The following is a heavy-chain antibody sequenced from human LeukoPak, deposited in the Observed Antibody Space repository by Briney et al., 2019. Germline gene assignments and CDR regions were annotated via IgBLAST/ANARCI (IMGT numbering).Heavy chain of an antibody. V-gene: IGHV1-46*01. CDR3: ARDLQMNYYDSSGYCYHDAFDI. CDR2: INPSGGST. D-gene: IGHD3-22*01. CDR1: GYTFTSYY. J-gene: IGHJ3*02. Sequence: ASVKVSCKASGYTFTSYYMHWVRQAPGQGLEWMGIINPSGGSTSYAQKFQGRVTMTRDTSTSTVYMELSSLRSEDTAVYYCARDLQMNYYDSSGYCYHDAFDIWGQGTMVTVSS.